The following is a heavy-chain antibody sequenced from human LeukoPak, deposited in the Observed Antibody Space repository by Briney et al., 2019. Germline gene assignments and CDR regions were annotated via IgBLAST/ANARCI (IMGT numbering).Heavy chain of an antibody. CDR1: GFTFTIYG. CDR3: ARDYH. J-gene: IGHJ4*02. V-gene: IGHV3-30*03. D-gene: IGHD3-16*02. Sequence: GGSLRLSCAASGFTFTIYGIHWVRQAPGKGLELVAIISHDGNNKYYADSVKGRFTISRDNAKNSLDLQMNSLRAEGTAVYYCARDYHWGQGTLVTVSS. CDR2: ISHDGNNK.